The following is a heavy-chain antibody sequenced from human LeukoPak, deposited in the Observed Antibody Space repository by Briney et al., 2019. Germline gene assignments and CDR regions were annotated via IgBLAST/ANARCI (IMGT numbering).Heavy chain of an antibody. CDR3: ARDTPYGDYGDY. J-gene: IGHJ4*02. Sequence: PGGSLRLSCAVSGLTFSSSWMDWVRQAPGKGLEWVSSISSSSSYIYYADSVKGRFTISRDNAKNSLYLQMNSLRAEDTAVYYCARDTPYGDYGDYWGQGTLVTVSS. V-gene: IGHV3-21*01. CDR1: GLTFSSSW. CDR2: ISSSSSYI. D-gene: IGHD4-17*01.